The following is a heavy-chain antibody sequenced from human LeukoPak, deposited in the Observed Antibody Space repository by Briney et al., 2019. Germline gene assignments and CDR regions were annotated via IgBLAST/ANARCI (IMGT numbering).Heavy chain of an antibody. CDR3: ARMPSGSYTEHPFDY. CDR2: INPSGGST. V-gene: IGHV1-46*01. J-gene: IGHJ4*02. D-gene: IGHD1-26*01. CDR1: GYTFTSYY. Sequence: ASVKVSCKXSGYTFTSYYMHWVRQAPGQGLEWMGIINPSGGSTSYAQKFQGRVTMTRDTSTSTVYMELSSLRSEDTAVYYCARMPSGSYTEHPFDYWGQGTLVTVSS.